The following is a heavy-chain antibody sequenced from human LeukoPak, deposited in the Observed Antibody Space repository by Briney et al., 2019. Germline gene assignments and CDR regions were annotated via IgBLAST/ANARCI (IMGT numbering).Heavy chain of an antibody. D-gene: IGHD1-20*01. J-gene: IGHJ4*02. CDR1: GGSFSGYY. V-gene: IGHV4-34*01. CDR2: INHSGST. CDR3: ARGSNWTQRSGGDY. Sequence: PSETLSLTCAVYGGSFSGYYGSWIRQPPGKGLEWIGEINHSGSTNYNPSLKSRVTISVDTSKNQFSLKLSSVTAADTAVYYCARGSNWTQRSGGDYWGQGTLVTVSS.